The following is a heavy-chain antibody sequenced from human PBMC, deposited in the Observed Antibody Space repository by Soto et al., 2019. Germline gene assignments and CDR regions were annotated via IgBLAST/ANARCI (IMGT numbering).Heavy chain of an antibody. Sequence: PSETLSLTCTVSGGSISSYYWSWIRQPPGKGLEWIGYIYYSGSTNYNPSLKSRVTISVDTSKNQFSLMLSSVTAADTAVYYCARRSGVMITFGGVIADDAFDIWGQGTMVTVSS. V-gene: IGHV4-59*08. CDR1: GGSISSYY. J-gene: IGHJ3*02. CDR3: ARRSGVMITFGGVIADDAFDI. D-gene: IGHD3-16*02. CDR2: IYYSGST.